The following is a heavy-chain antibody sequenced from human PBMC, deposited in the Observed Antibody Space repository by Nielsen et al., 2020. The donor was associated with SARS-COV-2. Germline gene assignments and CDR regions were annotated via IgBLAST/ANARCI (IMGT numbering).Heavy chain of an antibody. D-gene: IGHD4-17*01. J-gene: IGHJ2*01. CDR3: AKVYGDYVGFFDV. CDR2: ISWNSVSI. CDR1: GFIVSNHY. V-gene: IGHV3-9*01. Sequence: SLRLSCAASGFIVSNHYMSWVRQAPGKGLEWVSGISWNSVSIDYADSVKGRFTISRDNAKSSLYLQMNSLRAEDTAFYYCAKVYGDYVGFFDVWGRGTLVTVSS.